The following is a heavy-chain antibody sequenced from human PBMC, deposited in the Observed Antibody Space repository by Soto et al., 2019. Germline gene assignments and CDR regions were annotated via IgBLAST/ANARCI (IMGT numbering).Heavy chain of an antibody. CDR1: GGSISSSSYY. J-gene: IGHJ4*02. CDR2: IYYSGST. D-gene: IGHD3-16*01. V-gene: IGHV4-39*01. Sequence: SETLSLTCTVSGGSISSSSYYWGWIRQPPGKGLEWIGSIYYSGSTYYNPSLKSRVTISVDTSKNQFSLKLSSVTAADTAVYYCASLSTWTFDYWGQGTLVTVSS. CDR3: ASLSTWTFDY.